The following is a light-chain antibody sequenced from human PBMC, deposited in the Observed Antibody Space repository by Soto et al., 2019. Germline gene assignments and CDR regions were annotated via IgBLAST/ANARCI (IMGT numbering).Light chain of an antibody. V-gene: IGLV2-14*03. CDR1: SSDVGGYNF. J-gene: IGLJ1*01. CDR3: TSYTSSFTYV. Sequence: QSVLTQPASVSGSPGQSITISCTGTSSDVGGYNFVSWYQHHPGKAPRLIIYDVSNRPSGVSNRFSGSKSGNTASLTISGLQVEDEADYCCTSYTSSFTYVFGTGTKVTVL. CDR2: DVS.